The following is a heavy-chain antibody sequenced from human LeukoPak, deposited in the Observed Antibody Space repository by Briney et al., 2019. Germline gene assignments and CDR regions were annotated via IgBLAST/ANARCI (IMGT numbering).Heavy chain of an antibody. V-gene: IGHV4-39*07. CDR2: IYYSGST. J-gene: IGHJ6*03. CDR1: GGSISISSYY. CDR3: ARVVPAATHYYYYYMDV. Sequence: PSETLSLTCSVSGGSISISSYYWGWIRQPPGKGLEWIGSIYYSGSTYYNPSLKSRVTISVDTSKNQFSLKLSSVTAADTAEYYCARVVPAATHYYYYYMDVWGKGTTVTVSS. D-gene: IGHD2-2*01.